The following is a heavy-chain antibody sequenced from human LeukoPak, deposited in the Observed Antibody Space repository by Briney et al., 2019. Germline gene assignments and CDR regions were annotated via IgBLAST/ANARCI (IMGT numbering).Heavy chain of an antibody. CDR3: ARGVGRLGEFLKNNWFDP. D-gene: IGHD3-10*01. J-gene: IGHJ5*02. V-gene: IGHV4-30-2*01. CDR2: IYHSGST. CDR1: GGSISSGGYS. Sequence: SQTLSLTCAVSGGSISSGGYSWSWIRQPPGKGLEWIGYIYHSGSTYYNPSLKSRVTISVDRSKNQFSLKLSSVTAADTAVYYCARGVGRLGEFLKNNWFDPWGQGTLVTVSS.